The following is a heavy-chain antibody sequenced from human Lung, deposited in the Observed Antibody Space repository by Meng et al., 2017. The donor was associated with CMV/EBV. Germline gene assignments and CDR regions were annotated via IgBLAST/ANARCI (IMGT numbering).Heavy chain of an antibody. CDR2: IYSSGSGRT. CDR3: VRAPSYDILTAYPMAFDY. Sequence: ESLKISCAASGFTVSRNYMNWVRQTPGKGLEWVSVIYSSGSGRTKYADSVKGRFTISRDNSKNTVFLQMNSLRADDTAVYYCVRAPSYDILTAYPMAFDYWGQGXLVTVSS. V-gene: IGHV3-53*01. CDR1: GFTVSRNY. J-gene: IGHJ4*02. D-gene: IGHD3-9*01.